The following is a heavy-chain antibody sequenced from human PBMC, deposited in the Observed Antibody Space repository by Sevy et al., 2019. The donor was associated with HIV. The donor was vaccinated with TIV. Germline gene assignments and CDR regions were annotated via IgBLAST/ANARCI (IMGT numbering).Heavy chain of an antibody. V-gene: IGHV1-2*02. CDR2: INPNSDDT. CDR3: GGGGGFFDQRGWFDP. J-gene: IGHJ5*02. Sequence: ASVKVSCKTSGYSFTAYYIHWVRQAPGQGLEWVGWINPNSDDTNYAQKFHGRITMTRDTSISTAYMELSRLRSDDTAVFYWGGGGGFFDQRGWFDPWGQGTLVTVSS. D-gene: IGHD3-9*01. CDR1: GYSFTAYY.